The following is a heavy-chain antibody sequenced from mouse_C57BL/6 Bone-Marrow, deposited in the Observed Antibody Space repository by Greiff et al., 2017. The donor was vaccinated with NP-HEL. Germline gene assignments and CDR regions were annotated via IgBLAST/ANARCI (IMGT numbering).Heavy chain of an antibody. CDR2: IDPSDSYT. CDR3: ARERWYFDV. CDR1: GYTFTSYC. J-gene: IGHJ1*03. V-gene: IGHV1-59*01. Sequence: VQLQQPGAELVRPGTSVKLSCKASGYTFTSYCMHWVKQRPGQGLEWIGVIDPSDSYTNYNQKFKGKATLTVDTSSSTAYMQLSSLTSEDSAVYYCARERWYFDVWGTGTTVTVSS.